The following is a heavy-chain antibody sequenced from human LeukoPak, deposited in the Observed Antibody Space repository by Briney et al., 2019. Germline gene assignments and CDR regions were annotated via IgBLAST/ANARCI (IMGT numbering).Heavy chain of an antibody. J-gene: IGHJ3*02. D-gene: IGHD4-17*01. CDR1: GFTFDDYA. CDR3: AKDYMTTVTTGAFDI. Sequence: GGSLRLSCAASGFTFDDYAMHWVRQAPGKGLEWVSGISWNSGSIGYADSVKGGFTISTDNAKNSLYLQMNSLRAEDTALYYCAKDYMTTVTTGAFDIWGQGTMVTVSS. V-gene: IGHV3-9*01. CDR2: ISWNSGSI.